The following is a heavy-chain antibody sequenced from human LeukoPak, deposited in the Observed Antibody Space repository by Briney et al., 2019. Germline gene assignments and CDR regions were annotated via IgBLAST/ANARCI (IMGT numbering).Heavy chain of an antibody. D-gene: IGHD6-19*01. CDR3: ARGRTTGYSSALDY. Sequence: PSETLSLTCGVYGGSFSGDYWSWIRQPPGKGLEWIGEINHSGGTNYNPSLKSRGTISVDRSRNEFSLKLSSVTAADTAVYFCARGRTTGYSSALDYWGQGTLVTVSS. J-gene: IGHJ4*02. V-gene: IGHV4-34*01. CDR1: GGSFSGDY. CDR2: INHSGGT.